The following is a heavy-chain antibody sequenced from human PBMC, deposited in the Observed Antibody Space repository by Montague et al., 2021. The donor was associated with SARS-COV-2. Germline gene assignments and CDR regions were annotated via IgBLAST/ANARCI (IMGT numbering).Heavy chain of an antibody. CDR2: IYYSGTT. CDR1: GGSISSSSYY. D-gene: IGHD1-1*01. J-gene: IGHJ2*01. CDR3: AREDAGDWYLDL. V-gene: IGHV4-39*02. Sequence: SETLSLTCTVSGGSISSSSYYWGWIRQPPGKGPEWIGSIYYSGTTFYNPSLRSRVTMSVDTSKNQFSLRLSPVTAADTAVFYCAREDAGDWYLDLWGRGTLVTVSS.